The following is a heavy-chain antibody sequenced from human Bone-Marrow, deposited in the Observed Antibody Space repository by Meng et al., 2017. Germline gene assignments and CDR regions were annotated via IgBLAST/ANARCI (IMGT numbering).Heavy chain of an antibody. CDR1: GFTFSSYG. D-gene: IGHD3-22*01. CDR3: ARDYYDSSGYYYSAFDI. J-gene: IGHJ3*02. V-gene: IGHV3-33*08. CDR2: IWYDGSNK. Sequence: GGSLRLSCAASGFTFSSYGMHWVRQAPGKGLEWVAVIWYDGSNKYYADSVEGRFTISRDNSKNTLYLQMNSLRAEDTAVYYCARDYYDSSGYYYSAFDIWGQGTMVTVSS.